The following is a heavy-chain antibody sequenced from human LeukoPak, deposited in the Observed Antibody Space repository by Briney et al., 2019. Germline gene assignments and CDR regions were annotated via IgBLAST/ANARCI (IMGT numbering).Heavy chain of an antibody. J-gene: IGHJ4*02. Sequence: SETLSLTCTVSGGSISGYYWSWIRQPPGKGLEWIGYIYYSGSTNYNPSLKSRVTISVDTSKNQFSLKLSSVTAADTAVYYCARITGSGSYHVSFDYWGQGTLVTVSS. D-gene: IGHD3-10*01. CDR2: IYYSGST. V-gene: IGHV4-59*08. CDR1: GGSISGYY. CDR3: ARITGSGSYHVSFDY.